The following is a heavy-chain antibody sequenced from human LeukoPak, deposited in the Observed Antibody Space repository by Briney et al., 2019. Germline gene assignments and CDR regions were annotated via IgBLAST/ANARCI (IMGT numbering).Heavy chain of an antibody. Sequence: GGSLRLSCAASGFTFSSYAMHWVRQAPGKGLEYVSAISSNGGSTYYANSVKGRFTISRDNSKNTLYLQMGSLRAEDMAVYYCARDYRGSSGYYHTPADYWGQGTLVTVSS. D-gene: IGHD3-22*01. CDR1: GFTFSSYA. J-gene: IGHJ4*02. V-gene: IGHV3-64*01. CDR2: ISSNGGST. CDR3: ARDYRGSSGYYHTPADY.